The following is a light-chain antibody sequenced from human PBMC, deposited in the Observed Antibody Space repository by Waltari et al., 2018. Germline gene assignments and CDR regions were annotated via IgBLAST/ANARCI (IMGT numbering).Light chain of an antibody. J-gene: IGKJ5*01. CDR3: QQRSNWPPIT. CDR1: RSVSSY. V-gene: IGKV3-11*01. Sequence: EVVLPQSPATLSLSPGERATLSCMSSRSVSSYLAWYQQKPGQAHRLLIYDASNRATGIPAMFSCSGSGTDFALTISPLEAEDFAVYYCQQRSNWPPITFGQGTRLEIK. CDR2: DAS.